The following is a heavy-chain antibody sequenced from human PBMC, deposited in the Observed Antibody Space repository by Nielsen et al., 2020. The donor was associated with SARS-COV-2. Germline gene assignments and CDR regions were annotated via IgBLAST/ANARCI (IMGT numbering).Heavy chain of an antibody. V-gene: IGHV6-1*01. D-gene: IGHD4-17*01. Sequence: SHTPSLTRAISGDSLSSSSAAWNWSRQTQARGLEGLGRTYYRSKWYNDYAVSVKSRITINPDTSKNQFSLHLNSVTPEDTAVYYCARARGAYGDYYYYYYTDVWGKGTTVTVSS. J-gene: IGHJ6*03. CDR2: TYYRSKWYN. CDR1: GDSLSSSSAA. CDR3: ARARGAYGDYYYYYYTDV.